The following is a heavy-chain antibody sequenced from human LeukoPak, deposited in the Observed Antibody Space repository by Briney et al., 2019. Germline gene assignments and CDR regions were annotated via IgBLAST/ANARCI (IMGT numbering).Heavy chain of an antibody. CDR2: ISSSSSYI. J-gene: IGHJ4*02. D-gene: IGHD6-13*01. CDR1: GFTFSSYS. Sequence: PGGSLRLSCAASGFTFSSYSMNWVRQAPGKGLEWVSSISSSSSYIYYADSVKGRFTISRDNAKNSLYLQMNSLKTEDTAVYYCTTDPDSSSWYGDYWGQGTLVTVSS. V-gene: IGHV3-21*03. CDR3: TTDPDSSSWYGDY.